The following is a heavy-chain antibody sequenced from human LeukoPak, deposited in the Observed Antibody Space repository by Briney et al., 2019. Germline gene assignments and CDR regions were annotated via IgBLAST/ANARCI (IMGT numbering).Heavy chain of an antibody. CDR1: GFDFSTYA. Sequence: QPGGSLRLSCAASGFDFSTYAFSWVRQAPGRGLEWVSAISGDGNYIYYADSVKGRFTVSRDNSRNTLFLQMNSLRADDTAVYYCARDPDTSSHYSFIDYWGQGTLVTVSS. J-gene: IGHJ4*02. CDR3: ARDPDTSSHYSFIDY. V-gene: IGHV3-23*01. CDR2: ISGDGNYI. D-gene: IGHD3-22*01.